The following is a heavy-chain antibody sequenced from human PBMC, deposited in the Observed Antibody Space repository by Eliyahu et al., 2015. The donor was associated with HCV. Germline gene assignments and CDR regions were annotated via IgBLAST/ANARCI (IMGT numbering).Heavy chain of an antibody. CDR1: GFTFSXHT. Sequence: QVQLVESGGGVVQPGRSLRLXYAASGFTFSXHTMHWVRQAPGKGLEWVAVISYDGSKKYYADSVKGRFTLSRDNSKNTLFLQMNSLRAEDTAVYFCARDYYDSTGFYYPPNFDYWGQGTLVTVSS. CDR3: ARDYYDSTGFYYPPNFDY. J-gene: IGHJ4*02. CDR2: ISYDGSKK. D-gene: IGHD3-22*01. V-gene: IGHV3-30-3*01.